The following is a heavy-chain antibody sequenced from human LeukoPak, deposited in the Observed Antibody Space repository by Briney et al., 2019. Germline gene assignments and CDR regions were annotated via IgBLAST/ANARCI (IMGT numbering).Heavy chain of an antibody. CDR2: IYSDGST. D-gene: IGHD2-2*01. CDR3: AKAPPAPLDC. Sequence: GGSLRLSCAAPGFTVSSNYMSWVSQAPGRGLEWVSIIYSDGSTYYPESVKGRFTISRDNSKNTLYLQVNSLRAEDTAVYYCAKAPPAPLDCWGQGTLVTVSS. V-gene: IGHV3-66*01. J-gene: IGHJ4*02. CDR1: GFTVSSNY.